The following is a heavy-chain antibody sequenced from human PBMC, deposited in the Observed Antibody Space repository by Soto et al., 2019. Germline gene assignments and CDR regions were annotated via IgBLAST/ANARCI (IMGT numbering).Heavy chain of an antibody. D-gene: IGHD3-10*01. CDR3: ARGGITMDWNYYYYGMDV. V-gene: IGHV4-34*01. CDR1: GASVSGQY. CDR2: IIPTGST. J-gene: IGHJ6*02. Sequence: SETLSLTCAVSGASVSGQYWSWIRQPPGKGLEWVGEIIPTGSTTYNPSLKSRLSFSLDTSKNHFSLNLSSVSVADTAVYYCARGGITMDWNYYYYGMDVWGQGTRVTVSS.